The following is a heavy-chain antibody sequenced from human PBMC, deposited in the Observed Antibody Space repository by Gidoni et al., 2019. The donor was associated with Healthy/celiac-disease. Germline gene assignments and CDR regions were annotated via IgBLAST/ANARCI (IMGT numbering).Heavy chain of an antibody. CDR3: ATKEEDLIVGAKVH. V-gene: IGHV3-23*01. CDR2: ISGSGGST. Sequence: EVQLLESGGGLVQPGGSLRLSCAASGFTFSSYALSWVRQAPGKGLEWVSAISGSGGSTYYADSVKGRFTISRDNSKNTLYLKMNSLRAEDTAVYYCATKEEDLIVGAKVHWGQGTMVTVSS. D-gene: IGHD1-26*01. J-gene: IGHJ4*02. CDR1: GFTFSSYA.